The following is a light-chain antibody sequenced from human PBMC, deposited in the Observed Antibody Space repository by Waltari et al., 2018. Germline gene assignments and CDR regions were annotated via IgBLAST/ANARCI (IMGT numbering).Light chain of an antibody. Sequence: PGERATLSCRASQSVGSYLGWYQQKPGQAPRLLIYDASNRATGIPARFSGGGSGTDFTLTISSLQTEDVAVYYCQQYLTLPYSFGQGTKLEIK. V-gene: IGKV3-11*01. CDR2: DAS. J-gene: IGKJ2*03. CDR3: QQYLTLPYS. CDR1: QSVGSY.